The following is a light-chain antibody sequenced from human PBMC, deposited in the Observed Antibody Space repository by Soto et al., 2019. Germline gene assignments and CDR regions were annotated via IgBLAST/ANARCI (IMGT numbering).Light chain of an antibody. CDR3: QQYDSSPRT. V-gene: IGKV3-20*01. CDR1: QSVGSY. Sequence: EIVLTQSPGTLSLSPGERATLSCRASQSVGSYLTWYQQKPGQAPRLLIYGASSRATGIPDRFRGSGSGTDFTLTITRLEPGDFAVYYCQQYDSSPRTFGQGTKLEIK. J-gene: IGKJ2*01. CDR2: GAS.